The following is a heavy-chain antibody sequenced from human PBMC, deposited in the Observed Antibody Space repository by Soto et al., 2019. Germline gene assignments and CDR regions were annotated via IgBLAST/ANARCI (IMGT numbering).Heavy chain of an antibody. V-gene: IGHV3-30*18. CDR3: AKVYPYYDILTGFDY. CDR2: ISYDGSNK. Sequence: GGSLRLSCAASGFTFSSYGMHWVRQAPGKGLEWVAVISYDGSNKYYADSVKGRFTISRDNSKNTLYLQMNSLRAEDTAVYYCAKVYPYYDILTGFDYWGQGTLVTVSS. CDR1: GFTFSSYG. J-gene: IGHJ4*02. D-gene: IGHD3-9*01.